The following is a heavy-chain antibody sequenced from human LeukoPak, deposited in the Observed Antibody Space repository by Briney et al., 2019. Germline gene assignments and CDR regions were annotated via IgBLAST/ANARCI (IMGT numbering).Heavy chain of an antibody. CDR2: ISHNGETK. CDR1: GFTFSDHY. D-gene: IGHD6-13*01. J-gene: IGHJ4*02. V-gene: IGHV3-11*01. CDR3: ARDRHGYFDY. Sequence: GGSLRLSCTASGFTFSDHYMIWLRQAPGKGLEAISYISHNGETKYYADSVKGRLSISRDNAKSSLYLQMNSLRVEDTAVYYCARDRHGYFDYWGQGTLVTVSS.